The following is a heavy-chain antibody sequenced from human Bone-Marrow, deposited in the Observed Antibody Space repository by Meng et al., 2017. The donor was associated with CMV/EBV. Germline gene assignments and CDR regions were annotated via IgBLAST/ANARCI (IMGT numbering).Heavy chain of an antibody. CDR2: INSDGSST. J-gene: IGHJ6*02. CDR3: ARADAYYYYGMDV. V-gene: IGHV3-74*01. CDR1: GFTFSSYW. Sequence: GESLKISCAASGFTFSSYWMHWVRQAPGKGLVWVSRINSDGSSTSYADSVKGRFTISRDNAKNTLYLQMNSLRAEDTAVYYCARADAYYYYGMDVWGQGTTVTVSS.